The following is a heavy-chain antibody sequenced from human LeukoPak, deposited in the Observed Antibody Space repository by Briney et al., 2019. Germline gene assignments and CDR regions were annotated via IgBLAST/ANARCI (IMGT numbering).Heavy chain of an antibody. D-gene: IGHD1-26*01. CDR1: GYTFTGYY. Sequence: ASVKVSCKASGYTFTGYYMHWVRQAPGQGLEWMGWINPNSGGTNYAQKFQGRVTMTRDTSISTAYMELSRLRSDDTAVYYCARDTPIVGGNPSGMDVWGRGTTVTVSS. J-gene: IGHJ6*02. V-gene: IGHV1-2*02. CDR2: INPNSGGT. CDR3: ARDTPIVGGNPSGMDV.